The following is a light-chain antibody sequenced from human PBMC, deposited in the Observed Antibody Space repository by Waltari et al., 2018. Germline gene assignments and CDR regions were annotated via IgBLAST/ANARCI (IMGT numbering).Light chain of an antibody. V-gene: IGKV1-33*01. CDR1: QDISNY. CDR3: HQYHTYLWT. J-gene: IGKJ1*01. CDR2: DAS. Sequence: DIQMTQSPSSLSASVGDRVTLTCQASQDISNYLNWYQQKPGKAPKLLIYDASNLETGVPSRFSGSGSGTDFTFTISSLQPEDIATYHCHQYHTYLWTFGQGTKVEIK.